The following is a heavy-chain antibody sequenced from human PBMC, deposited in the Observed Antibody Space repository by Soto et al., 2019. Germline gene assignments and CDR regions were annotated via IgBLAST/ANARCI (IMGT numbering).Heavy chain of an antibody. J-gene: IGHJ5*02. CDR2: ISAYNGNT. CDR1: GYTFTSYD. D-gene: IGHD2-15*01. V-gene: IGHV1-18*01. Sequence: QVQLVQSGAEVKKPGASVKVSCKASGYTFTSYDISWVRQAPGQGLEWMGWISAYNGNTNYAQKLQGRVTMTTDTSTSTAYMELRSLRSDDTAVYYRARDIVVVVAATQHWFDPWGQGTLVTVSS. CDR3: ARDIVVVVAATQHWFDP.